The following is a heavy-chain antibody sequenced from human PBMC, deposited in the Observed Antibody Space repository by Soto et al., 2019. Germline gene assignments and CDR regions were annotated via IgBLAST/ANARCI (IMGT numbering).Heavy chain of an antibody. Sequence: ASVKVSCKASGYIFTSYAMHWVRQAPGQRLEWMGWINAGDGNTKYSQKFQGRVTITGDTPASTGYMELSSLRSEDTAVYYCARERWASGSRWFDPWGQGTLVTVSS. D-gene: IGHD6-19*01. J-gene: IGHJ5*02. CDR1: GYIFTSYA. CDR3: ARERWASGSRWFDP. V-gene: IGHV1-3*01. CDR2: INAGDGNT.